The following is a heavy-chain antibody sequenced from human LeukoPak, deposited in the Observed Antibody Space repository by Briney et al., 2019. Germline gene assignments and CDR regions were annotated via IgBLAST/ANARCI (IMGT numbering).Heavy chain of an antibody. J-gene: IGHJ5*02. D-gene: IGHD6-19*01. CDR2: ISNIGTTR. CDR1: GFTFSDYY. CDR3: ARDQTGITVAATGWFDP. V-gene: IGHV3-11*04. Sequence: GGSLRLSCAASGFTFSDYYMSWIRQAPGGGLDWVSYISNIGTTRYYADSVKGRFTISRDNAKNSLYLQMNSLRAEDTAVYYCARDQTGITVAATGWFDPWGQGTLVTVSS.